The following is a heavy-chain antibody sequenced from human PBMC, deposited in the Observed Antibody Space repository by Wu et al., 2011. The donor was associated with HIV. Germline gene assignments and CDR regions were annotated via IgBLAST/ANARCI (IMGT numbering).Heavy chain of an antibody. CDR1: GDTFSRYT. J-gene: IGHJ4*02. CDR2: IIPIEGTA. Sequence: QVQLVQSGAEVKKPGSSVKVSCKTSGDTFSRYTVSWVRQAPGQGPEWLGGIIPIEGTANYAQKFQGRVTMTRDTSTNTVYMEMSSLRSEDTAVYYCAWRGGNSYFDYWGQGTLVTVSS. CDR3: AWRGGNSYFDY. V-gene: IGHV1-69*06. D-gene: IGHD4-23*01.